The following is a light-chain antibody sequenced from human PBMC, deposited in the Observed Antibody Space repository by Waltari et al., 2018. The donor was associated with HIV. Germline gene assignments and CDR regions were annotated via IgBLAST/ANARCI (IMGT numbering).Light chain of an antibody. Sequence: QSALPQPPSASGPPGQSVTLSCTGTSSAAGGYTHVPWYQQHPGKAPKLMIYDVSKRPSGVPDRFSGSKSGNTASLTVSGLQAEDEADYYCSSYAGSNNWVVFGGGTKLTVL. J-gene: IGLJ2*01. CDR1: SSAAGGYTH. V-gene: IGLV2-8*01. CDR3: SSYAGSNNWVV. CDR2: DVS.